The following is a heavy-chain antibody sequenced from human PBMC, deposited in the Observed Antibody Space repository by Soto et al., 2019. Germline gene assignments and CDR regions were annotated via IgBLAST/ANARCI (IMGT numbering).Heavy chain of an antibody. J-gene: IGHJ6*02. V-gene: IGHV1-2*04. CDR3: ARAGITMVRGVIIRNYGMDV. CDR1: GYTLTCYY. D-gene: IGHD3-10*01. CDR2: INPNSGGT. Sequence: ASVKGSCKASGYTLTCYYMHWVRQAPGQGLEWMGWINPNSGGTNYAQKFQGWVTMTRDTSISTAYMELSRLRSDDTAVYYCARAGITMVRGVIIRNYGMDVWGQGTTVTSP.